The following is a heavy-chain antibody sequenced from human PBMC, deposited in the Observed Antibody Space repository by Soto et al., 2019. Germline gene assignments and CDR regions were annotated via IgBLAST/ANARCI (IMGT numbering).Heavy chain of an antibody. V-gene: IGHV3-30-3*01. D-gene: IGHD6-13*01. CDR3: ARWAPDLSSWYNHLDY. Sequence: PGGSLRLSCAASGFTFSSYSMHWVRQAPGKGLEWVAVISYDGSNKYYADSVKGRFTISRDNSKNTLYLQMNSLRAEDTAVYYSARWAPDLSSWYNHLDYWGQGTLVTVSS. CDR1: GFTFSSYS. CDR2: ISYDGSNK. J-gene: IGHJ4*02.